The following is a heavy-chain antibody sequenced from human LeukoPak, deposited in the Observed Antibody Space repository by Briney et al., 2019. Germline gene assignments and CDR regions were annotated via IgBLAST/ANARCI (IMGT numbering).Heavy chain of an antibody. CDR1: GFTFSSYS. D-gene: IGHD6-19*01. Sequence: KPGGSLRLSCAASGFTFSSYSMNWVRQAPGKGLEWVSSISSSSYIYYADSVKGRFTISRDNAKNSLYLQMNSLRAEDTAVYYCARAGLEQWLDAFDIWGQGTMVTVSS. CDR3: ARAGLEQWLDAFDI. V-gene: IGHV3-21*01. CDR2: ISSSSYI. J-gene: IGHJ3*02.